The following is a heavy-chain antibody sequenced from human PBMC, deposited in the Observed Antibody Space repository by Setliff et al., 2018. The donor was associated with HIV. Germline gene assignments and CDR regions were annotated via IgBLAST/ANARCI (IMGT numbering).Heavy chain of an antibody. V-gene: IGHV3-21*03. CDR2: IGPLSGFK. CDR1: GFSFNSHG. Sequence: GGSLRLSCVASGFSFNSHGMHWVRQAPGKGLEWVSYIGPLSGFKIYADSVKGRFTLSRDDSKNTLYLHMNSLKTEDTAVYYCTTVRSSSDPLGLTNYYYYYYMDVWGKGTTVTVSS. D-gene: IGHD6-6*01. J-gene: IGHJ6*03. CDR3: TTVRSSSDPLGLTNYYYYYYMDV.